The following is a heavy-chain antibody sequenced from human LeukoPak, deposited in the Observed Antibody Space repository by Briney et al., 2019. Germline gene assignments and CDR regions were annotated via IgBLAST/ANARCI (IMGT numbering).Heavy chain of an antibody. CDR3: AREGDLHSSGYYRGAFDI. CDR2: ISRNGGST. J-gene: IGHJ3*02. D-gene: IGHD6-19*01. V-gene: IGHV3-64*02. Sequence: PGGSLRLSCAASGFTFSSYAMHWVRQAPGKGLEYVSAISRNGGSTYYADSVKGRFTISRDNSKNTLYLQMGSLRAEDMALYYCAREGDLHSSGYYRGAFDIWGQGTMVTVSS. CDR1: GFTFSSYA.